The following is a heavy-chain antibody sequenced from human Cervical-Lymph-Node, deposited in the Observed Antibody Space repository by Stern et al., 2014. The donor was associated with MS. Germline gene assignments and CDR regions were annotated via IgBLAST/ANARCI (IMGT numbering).Heavy chain of an antibody. CDR3: ARPIAAADHAFDY. V-gene: IGHV7-4-1*02. Sequence: VQLVESGSGMKMPWASVKLSCKASGYMFTRFALNWVRQPPGQGLEWMGWINTRTGDPTSAQGFTGRFVFSLAASVGTAYSQINSLKAEDTAVYYCARPIAAADHAFDYWGQGTLVTVSS. CDR1: GYMFTRFA. J-gene: IGHJ4*02. D-gene: IGHD6-13*01. CDR2: INTRTGDP.